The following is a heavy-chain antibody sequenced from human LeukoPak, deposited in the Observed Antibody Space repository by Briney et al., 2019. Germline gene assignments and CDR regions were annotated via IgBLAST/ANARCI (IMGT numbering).Heavy chain of an antibody. V-gene: IGHV1-69*13. CDR3: AREDASHNWNYGYYYYYYGTDV. CDR2: IIPIFGTA. D-gene: IGHD1-7*01. J-gene: IGHJ6*02. Sequence: ASVKVSCKASGGTFSSYAISWVRQAPGQGLEWMGGIIPIFGTANYAQKFQGRVTITADESTSTAYMELSSLRSEDTAVYYWAREDASHNWNYGYYYYYYGTDVWGQGTTVTVSS. CDR1: GGTFSSYA.